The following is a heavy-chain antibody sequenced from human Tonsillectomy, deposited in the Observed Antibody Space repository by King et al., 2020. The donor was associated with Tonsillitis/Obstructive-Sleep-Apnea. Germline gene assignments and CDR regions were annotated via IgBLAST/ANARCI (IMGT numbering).Heavy chain of an antibody. D-gene: IGHD3-22*01. CDR3: ARDYDYYASSGYYHTWFDP. V-gene: IGHV6-1*01. CDR1: GDSVSSNSAA. J-gene: IGHJ5*02. Sequence: VQLQQSGPGLVKPSQTLSLPCAISGDSVSSNSAAWNWIRPSPSRGLEWLGRTYYRSKWYNDYAVSVKSRITINPDTSKNQFSLQLNSVTPEDTAVYYCARDYDYYASSGYYHTWFDPWGQGTLVTVSS. CDR2: TYYRSKWYN.